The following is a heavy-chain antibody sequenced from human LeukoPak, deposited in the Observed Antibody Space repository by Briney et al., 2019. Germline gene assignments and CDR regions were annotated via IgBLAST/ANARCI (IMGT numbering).Heavy chain of an antibody. CDR1: GFTFSDYY. D-gene: IGHD1-20*01. Sequence: PGGSLRLSCAASGFTFSDYYMSWIRQAPGKGLEGFSYICNSGSTIYYAAPVKGRFTIARVNAKNSLYLQMNSRRGEDRALYDCASGGGNWNDASDINDCWGQGTLVTVSS. CDR2: ICNSGSTI. J-gene: IGHJ4*02. CDR3: ASGGGNWNDASDINDC. V-gene: IGHV3-11*01.